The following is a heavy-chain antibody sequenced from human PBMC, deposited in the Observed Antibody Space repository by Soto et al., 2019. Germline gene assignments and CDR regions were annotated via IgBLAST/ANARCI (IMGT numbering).Heavy chain of an antibody. V-gene: IGHV3-23*01. CDR3: AKLGSQLLSYYGMDV. Sequence: PGGSLRLSCAASGFTFSSYAMSWVRQAPGKGLEWVSTFGITGGGTYYADSVKGRFFISRDDSKYTLHLQMNSLRAEGTAVYHCAKLGSQLLSYYGMDVWGQGTTVTVSS. CDR1: GFTFSSYA. J-gene: IGHJ6*02. CDR2: FGITGGGT. D-gene: IGHD2-2*01.